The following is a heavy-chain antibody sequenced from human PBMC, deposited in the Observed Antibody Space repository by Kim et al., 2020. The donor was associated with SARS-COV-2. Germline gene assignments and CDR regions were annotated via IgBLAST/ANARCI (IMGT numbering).Heavy chain of an antibody. CDR1: GGTFSSYA. J-gene: IGHJ6*02. V-gene: IGHV1-69*13. CDR2: IIPIFGTA. D-gene: IGHD3-10*01. CDR3: ARDLSLGVRGVIIDYYYYGMDV. Sequence: SVKVSCKASGGTFSSYAISWVRQAPGQGLEWMGGIIPIFGTANYAQKFQGRVTITADESTSTAYMELSSLRSEDTAVYYCARDLSLGVRGVIIDYYYYGMDVWGQGTTVTVSS.